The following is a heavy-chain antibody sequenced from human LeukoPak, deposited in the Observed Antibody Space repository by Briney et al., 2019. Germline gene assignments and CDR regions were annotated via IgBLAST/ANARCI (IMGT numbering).Heavy chain of an antibody. V-gene: IGHV5-51*01. CDR3: ARQFSGHDRDY. CDR1: GYSFTSYW. CDR2: IYPGDFDT. Sequence: GESLKISFKGSGYSFTSYWIGWVRQMPGKGLEWMGIIYPGDFDTRYSPSFQGQVTISADKSINTASLQWSSLKASDTAIYYCARQFSGHDRDYWGQGTLVTVSS. D-gene: IGHD5-12*01. J-gene: IGHJ4*02.